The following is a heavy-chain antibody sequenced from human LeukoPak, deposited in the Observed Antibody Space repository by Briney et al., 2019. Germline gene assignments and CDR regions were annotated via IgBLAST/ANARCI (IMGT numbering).Heavy chain of an antibody. CDR1: GFNVNNAW. D-gene: IGHD5-18*01. J-gene: IGHJ4*02. Sequence: GGSLRLSCAASGFNVNNAWMTWVRQAPGKGLEWLANIKRDGSEKYYVDSVKGRFTISRDNARNSVYLQMNSLRAEDTAVYYCARGGTRVYSPSDYWGQGALVTVSS. CDR2: IKRDGSEK. V-gene: IGHV3-7*01. CDR3: ARGGTRVYSPSDY.